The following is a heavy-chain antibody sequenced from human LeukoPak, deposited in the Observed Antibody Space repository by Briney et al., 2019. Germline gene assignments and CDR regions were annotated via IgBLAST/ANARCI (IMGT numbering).Heavy chain of an antibody. D-gene: IGHD2-15*01. CDR3: ARFVDACSGGSCYSDY. CDR2: IYSGDSDT. V-gene: IGHV5-51*01. CDR1: RYSFTSYW. Sequence: GESLKISCKGSRYSFTSYWIGWVRQMPGKGLEWMGIIYSGDSDTRYSPSFQGQVTISADKSISTAYLQWNSLKASDTAMYYCARFVDACSGGSCYSDYWGQGTLVTVSS. J-gene: IGHJ4*02.